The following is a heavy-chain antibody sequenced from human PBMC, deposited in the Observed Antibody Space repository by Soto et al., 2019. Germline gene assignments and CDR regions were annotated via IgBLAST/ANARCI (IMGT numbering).Heavy chain of an antibody. V-gene: IGHV4-30-4*01. CDR3: ARAWGGNYNWFDP. D-gene: IGHD3-16*01. J-gene: IGHJ5*02. Sequence: SETLSLTCTVSGGSISSGDYYWSWIRQPPGKGLGWIGYIYYSGSTYYNPSLKRRVTISVDTSKNQFSLKLSSVTAADTAVYSCARAWGGNYNWFDPWGQGTLVTVSS. CDR2: IYYSGST. CDR1: GGSISSGDYY.